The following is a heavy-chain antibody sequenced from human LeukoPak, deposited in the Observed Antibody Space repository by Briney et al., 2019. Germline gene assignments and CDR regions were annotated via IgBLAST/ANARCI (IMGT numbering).Heavy chain of an antibody. CDR1: GFTFSSYA. V-gene: IGHV3-23*01. CDR3: AKGPGSKAAGTGGFDY. Sequence: GGSLRLFCAASGFTFSSYAMSWVRQAPGKGLEWVSAISGCGGSTYYADSGKGRFTISRDNSKNPLYLQMNSLRAEDTAVYYCAKGPGSKAAGTGGFDYWGQGTLVTVSS. J-gene: IGHJ4*02. D-gene: IGHD6-13*01. CDR2: ISGCGGST.